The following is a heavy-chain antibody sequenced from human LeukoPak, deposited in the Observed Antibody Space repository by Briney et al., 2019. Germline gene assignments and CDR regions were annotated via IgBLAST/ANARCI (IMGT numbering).Heavy chain of an antibody. CDR1: GFTFGDYV. CDR2: IRSKAYGGTT. V-gene: IGHV3-49*04. D-gene: IGHD3-22*01. CDR3: TRRYNYDGSGYYYVRDAFDI. J-gene: IGHJ3*02. Sequence: GGSLRLSCTASGFTFGDYVMSWVRQAPGKGLEWVGFIRSKAYGGTTKNAASVKGRFTISRDDSRSIAYLQMNSLKTEDTAVYHCTRRYNYDGSGYYYVRDAFDIWGQGTMVTVSS.